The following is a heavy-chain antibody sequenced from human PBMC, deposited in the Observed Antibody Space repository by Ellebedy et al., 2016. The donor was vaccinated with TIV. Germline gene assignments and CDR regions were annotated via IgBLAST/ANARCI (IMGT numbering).Heavy chain of an antibody. D-gene: IGHD3-22*01. CDR2: ISGSGGSR. CDR1: GFTFGNYA. CDR3: AKEGPAVDSSGYWEYFFDY. V-gene: IGHV3-23*01. Sequence: GESLKISXEASGFTFGNYAMNWVRQAPGKGLEWVAGISGSGGSRYYADSVKGRFTISRDNSKNTLYLEMNSLSAEDTAVYYCAKEGPAVDSSGYWEYFFDYWGQGTLVTVSS. J-gene: IGHJ4*02.